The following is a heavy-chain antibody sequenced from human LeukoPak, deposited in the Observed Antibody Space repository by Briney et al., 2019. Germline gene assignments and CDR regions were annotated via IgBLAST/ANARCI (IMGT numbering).Heavy chain of an antibody. J-gene: IGHJ5*02. Sequence: SETLSLTCAVYGGSFSGYYWSWIRQPPGKGLEWIGEINHSGSTNYNPSLKSRVTISVDTSKNQFSLKLSSVTAADTAVYYCARANQYDYVWGSYRYSSWFDPWGQGTLVTVSS. CDR3: ARANQYDYVWGSYRYSSWFDP. CDR2: INHSGST. D-gene: IGHD3-16*02. CDR1: GGSFSGYY. V-gene: IGHV4-34*01.